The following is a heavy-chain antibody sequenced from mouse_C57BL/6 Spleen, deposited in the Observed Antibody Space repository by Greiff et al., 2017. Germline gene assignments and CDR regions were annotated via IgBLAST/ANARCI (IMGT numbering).Heavy chain of an antibody. J-gene: IGHJ1*03. D-gene: IGHD1-1*01. Sequence: VQLQQPGTELVKPGASVTLSCKASGYTFTSYWMHGVKQRPEQGLEWSGNLNSSKGGTNYNETFKIKATLTVDKSSSKAYMQLSSLPPEDYAVYYCARSAYYGSSYEYFDVWGTGTTVTVAS. CDR2: LNSSKGGT. V-gene: IGHV1-53*01. CDR1: GYTFTSYW. CDR3: ARSAYYGSSYEYFDV.